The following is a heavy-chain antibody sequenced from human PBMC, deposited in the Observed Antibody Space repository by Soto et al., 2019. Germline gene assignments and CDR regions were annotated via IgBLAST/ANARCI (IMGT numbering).Heavy chain of an antibody. CDR1: GVTFISYD. J-gene: IGHJ3*02. CDR2: TGTAGDT. D-gene: IGHD3-9*01. CDR3: ARSYYDILTGSHDAFDI. V-gene: IGHV3-13*01. Sequence: GGSLRLSCAASGVTFISYDMHWVRQATGKGLEWVSATGTAGDTYYPGSVKGRFTISRENAKNSLYLQMNSLRAEDTAVYYCARSYYDILTGSHDAFDIWGQGTMVTVSS.